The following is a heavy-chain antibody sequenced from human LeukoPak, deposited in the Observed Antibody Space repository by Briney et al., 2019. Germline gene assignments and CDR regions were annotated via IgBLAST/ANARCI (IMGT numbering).Heavy chain of an antibody. J-gene: IGHJ4*02. V-gene: IGHV3-53*01. CDR1: GFTVNINY. CDR2: LYSGGAT. CDR3: AKRGGESNGWGAFDY. D-gene: IGHD6-19*01. Sequence: GGSLRLSCAASGFTVNINYMSWVRQTPGKGLEWVSVLYSGGATYYADPVKGRFTISRDNSKNTVFLQMNNLRAEDTAMYYCAKRGGESNGWGAFDYWGQGTLVTVSS.